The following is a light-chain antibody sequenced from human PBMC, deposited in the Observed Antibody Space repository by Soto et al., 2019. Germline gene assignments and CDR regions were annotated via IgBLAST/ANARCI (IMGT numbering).Light chain of an antibody. J-gene: IGKJ1*01. CDR2: TAS. CDR3: QQLDSYPRT. CDR1: QSISSY. V-gene: IGKV1-39*01. Sequence: DIQMTQSPAALSASVGDRLTITCRASQSISSYLNWYQQKPGKAPKLLIYTASSLQSGVPSRFSGSGSGTDFTLTISSLQPEDFATYYCQQLDSYPRTFGQGTKVDIK.